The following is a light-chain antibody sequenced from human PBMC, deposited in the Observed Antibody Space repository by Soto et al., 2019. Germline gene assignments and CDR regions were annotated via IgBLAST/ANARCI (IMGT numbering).Light chain of an antibody. CDR2: EGT. CDR1: RSDVGSGSHNL. Sequence: QSALTQPASVSGSPGQSIIISCTGTRSDVGSGSHNLVSWYQQRPGKAPKVMIYEGTKRPSGVSNRFSGSKSGNTASLTISGLQAEDEADYYCCSYAGSTSYVFGTGTKLTVL. J-gene: IGLJ1*01. CDR3: CSYAGSTSYV. V-gene: IGLV2-23*01.